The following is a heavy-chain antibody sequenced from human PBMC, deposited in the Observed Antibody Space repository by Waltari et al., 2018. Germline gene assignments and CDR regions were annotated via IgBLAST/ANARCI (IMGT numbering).Heavy chain of an antibody. CDR2: SIPIFGTS. CDR3: ARTWAYYYGSGSQNFDY. J-gene: IGHJ4*02. Sequence: QVQLVQSGAEVKKPGSSVKVSCKASGGTFSSYAISWVRQAPGQGLEWMGRSIPIFGTSNCAHKFQGRVTMTADKATSTAYMELSSLRSEDTAVYYCARTWAYYYGSGSQNFDYWGQGTLVTVSS. V-gene: IGHV1-69*08. CDR1: GGTFSSYA. D-gene: IGHD3-10*01.